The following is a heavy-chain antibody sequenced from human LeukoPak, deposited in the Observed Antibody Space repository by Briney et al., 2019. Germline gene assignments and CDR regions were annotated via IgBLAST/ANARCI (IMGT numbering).Heavy chain of an antibody. CDR1: GGSFSGYY. CDR2: INHSGST. V-gene: IGHV4-34*01. J-gene: IGHJ4*02. D-gene: IGHD3-22*01. Sequence: SETLSLTCAVYGGSFSGYYWSWIRQPPGKGLEWIGEINHSGSTNYNPSLKSRVTISVDTSKNQFSLKLSSVTAADTAVYYCARAGTYYYDSSRSPRRGNFDYWGQGTLVTVSS. CDR3: ARAGTYYYDSSRSPRRGNFDY.